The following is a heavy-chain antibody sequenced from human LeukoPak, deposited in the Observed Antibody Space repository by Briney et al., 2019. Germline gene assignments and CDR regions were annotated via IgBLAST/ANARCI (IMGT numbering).Heavy chain of an antibody. Sequence: GGTLRLSCAASGFTFSSYGMSWVRQAPGKGLEWVSLISWDGGSTYYADSVKGRFTISRDNSKNSLYLQMNSLRAEDTALYYCAKDMFYDSSGYRTGDAFDIWGQGTMVTVSS. J-gene: IGHJ3*02. D-gene: IGHD3-22*01. CDR2: ISWDGGST. V-gene: IGHV3-43D*03. CDR1: GFTFSSYG. CDR3: AKDMFYDSSGYRTGDAFDI.